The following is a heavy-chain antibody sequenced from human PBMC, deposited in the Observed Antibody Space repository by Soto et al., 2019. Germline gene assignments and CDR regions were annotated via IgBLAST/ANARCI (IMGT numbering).Heavy chain of an antibody. J-gene: IGHJ4*01. D-gene: IGHD3-9*01. CDR1: GYTFTHFY. CDR2: ISPHNFNT. CDR3: ARDECRYDILTRYYKAHNFDY. Sequence: ASVKVSCKASGYTFTHFYITWVRQAPGQGLEWMGAISPHNFNTNYAQKFRGRVTLTTEKSTNTAYMDLRSLTSDDTAVYYCARDECRYDILTRYYKAHNFDYWGHGVPVTVSA. V-gene: IGHV1-18*01.